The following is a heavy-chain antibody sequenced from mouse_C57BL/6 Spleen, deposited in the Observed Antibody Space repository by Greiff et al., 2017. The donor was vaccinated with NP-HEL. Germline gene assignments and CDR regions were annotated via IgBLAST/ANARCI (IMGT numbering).Heavy chain of an antibody. CDR2: IDPSDSYT. CDR3: ARREPQLGKFAY. CDR1: GYTFTSYW. D-gene: IGHD4-1*02. J-gene: IGHJ3*01. Sequence: QVQLQQPGAELVKPGASVKLSCKASGYTFTSYWMQWVKQRPGQGLEWIGEIDPSDSYTNYNQKFKGKATLTVDTSSSTAYMQLSSLTSEDSAVYYCARREPQLGKFAYWGQGTLVTVSA. V-gene: IGHV1-50*01.